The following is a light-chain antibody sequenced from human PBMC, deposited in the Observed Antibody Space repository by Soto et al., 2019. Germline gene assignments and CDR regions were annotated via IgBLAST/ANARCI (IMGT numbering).Light chain of an antibody. CDR3: HQDYTLHT. CDR1: QSISSSY. CDR2: AAS. J-gene: IGKJ2*01. V-gene: IGKV3D-7*01. Sequence: EIVMTQSPATLSLSPGERATLSCRASQSISSSYVSWYQKKPGQAPRLLIYAASTRAAGIPARFSGSGSGTGFTLSISSLQPEDSAVYFCHQDYTLHTFGQGTKLEIK.